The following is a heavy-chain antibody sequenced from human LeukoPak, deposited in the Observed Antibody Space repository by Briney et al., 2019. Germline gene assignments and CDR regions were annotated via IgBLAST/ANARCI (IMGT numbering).Heavy chain of an antibody. Sequence: GGSLRLSCAASGFTFSSYGMHWVRQAPGKGLEWVASVSSSSEYIYYADSVKGRFTISRENAKKSLFLQMTRLRVEDNGVYYCARDGRWGSHDRSWGWFDPWGQGTLVTVSS. V-gene: IGHV3-21*01. J-gene: IGHJ5*02. CDR3: ARDGRWGSHDRSWGWFDP. CDR2: VSSSSEYI. CDR1: GFTFSSYG. D-gene: IGHD3-16*01.